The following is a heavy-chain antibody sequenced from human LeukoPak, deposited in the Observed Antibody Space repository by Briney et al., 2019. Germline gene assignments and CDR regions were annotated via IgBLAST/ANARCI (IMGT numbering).Heavy chain of an antibody. Sequence: ASVKVSCKASGYTFTSYGISWVRQAPGQGLEWMGWISAYNGNTNYAQKFQGRVTMTRDTSTSTIYMEVSSLRSEDTAVYYCATSFRAVNWFDPWGQGTLVTVSS. D-gene: IGHD3-10*01. CDR3: ATSFRAVNWFDP. V-gene: IGHV1-18*01. CDR2: ISAYNGNT. J-gene: IGHJ5*02. CDR1: GYTFTSYG.